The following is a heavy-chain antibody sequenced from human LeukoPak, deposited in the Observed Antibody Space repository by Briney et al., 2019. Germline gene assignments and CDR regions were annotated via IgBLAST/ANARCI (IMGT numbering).Heavy chain of an antibody. V-gene: IGHV3-NL1*01. J-gene: IGHJ4*02. Sequence: GGSLRLSCAASGFTFSSSTMHWVRQAPGKGLEWVSGVGRNGDRKYYADSVEGRFTVSRDNSKNTLYLQMNSLRAEDTAVYYCAKKLCSGGSCYYFDYWGQGTLVTVSS. D-gene: IGHD2-15*01. CDR1: GFTFSSST. CDR2: VGRNGDRK. CDR3: AKKLCSGGSCYYFDY.